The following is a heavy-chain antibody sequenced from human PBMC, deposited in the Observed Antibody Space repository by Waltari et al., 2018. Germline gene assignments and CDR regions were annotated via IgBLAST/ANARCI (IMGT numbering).Heavy chain of an antibody. CDR3: AREGYRGIVVVPFDY. CDR1: GGTFSSYA. CDR2: IIPIFGTA. D-gene: IGHD3-22*01. Sequence: QVQLVQSGAEVKKPGSSVKVSCKASGGTFSSYAISWVRQAPGQGLEWMGRIIPIFGTANYAQKFQGRVTITADKSTSTAYMELSSLRSEDTAVYYCAREGYRGIVVVPFDYWGQGTLVTVSS. J-gene: IGHJ4*02. V-gene: IGHV1-69*08.